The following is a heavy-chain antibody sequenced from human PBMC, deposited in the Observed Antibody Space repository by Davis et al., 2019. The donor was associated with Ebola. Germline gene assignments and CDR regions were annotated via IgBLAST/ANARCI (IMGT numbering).Heavy chain of an antibody. CDR1: GYTFTGYY. D-gene: IGHD3-22*01. CDR3: ARRYDSSGYYGWYFDL. Sequence: ASVKVSCKASGYTFTGYYMHWVRQAPGQGLEWMGWINPNSGGTNYAQKFQGRVTMTWNTSISTAYMELSSLRSEDTAVYYCARRYDSSGYYGWYFDLWGRGTLVTVSS. V-gene: IGHV1-2*02. CDR2: INPNSGGT. J-gene: IGHJ2*01.